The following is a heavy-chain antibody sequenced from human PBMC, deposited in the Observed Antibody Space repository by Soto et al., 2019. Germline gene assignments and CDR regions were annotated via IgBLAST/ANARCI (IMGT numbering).Heavy chain of an antibody. CDR2: IFHGGST. CDR1: GAPIALGVYS. D-gene: IGHD2-2*01. V-gene: IGHV4-30-2*01. CDR3: ARGMVVVPAGVMCNCRVP. Sequence: SESLSLTCVISGAPIALGVYSCNWIRQPPGNGREWFGYIFHGGSTYYNPALRSRFTISVDRSRTQYSPKMSSVAAADTAVYDCARGMVVVPAGVMCNCRVPWGQGALITVSS. J-gene: IGHJ5*02.